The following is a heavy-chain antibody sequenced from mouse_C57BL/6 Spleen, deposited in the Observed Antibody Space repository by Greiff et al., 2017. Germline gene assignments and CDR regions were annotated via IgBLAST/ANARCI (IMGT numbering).Heavy chain of an antibody. CDR1: GYTFTSYG. Sequence: VQLQQSGAELARPGASVKLSCKASGYTFTSYGISWVKQRTGQGLEWIGEIYPRSGNTYYNETFKGKATLTADKSSSTAYMELRSLTSEDSAVYFCASYDYDPYAMDYWGQGTSVTVSS. V-gene: IGHV1-81*01. CDR3: ASYDYDPYAMDY. CDR2: IYPRSGNT. J-gene: IGHJ4*01. D-gene: IGHD2-4*01.